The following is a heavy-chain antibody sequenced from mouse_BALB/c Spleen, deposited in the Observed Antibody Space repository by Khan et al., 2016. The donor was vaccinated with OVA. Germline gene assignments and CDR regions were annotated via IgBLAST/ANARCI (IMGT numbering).Heavy chain of an antibody. CDR3: ARSPYGNFAY. CDR2: ISSYGDYT. Sequence: DVQLVESGGGLVKPGGSLKLSCAASGFTFSTYAMSWVRQTPEKRLEWVATISSYGDYTYYPDNVTGRFTISRDNAKNTLYLQMSSLRSEDTAMYYGARSPYGNFAYWGQGTLVTVSA. CDR1: GFTFSTYA. J-gene: IGHJ3*01. D-gene: IGHD2-1*01. V-gene: IGHV5-9-3*01.